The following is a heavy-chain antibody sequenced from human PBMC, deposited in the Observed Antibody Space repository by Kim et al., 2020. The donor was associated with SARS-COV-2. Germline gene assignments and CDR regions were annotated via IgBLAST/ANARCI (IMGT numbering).Heavy chain of an antibody. D-gene: IGHD6-19*01. Sequence: ASVKVSCKASGYTFTSYGISWVRQAPGQGLEWMGWISAYNGNTNYAQKLQGRVIMTTDTSTSTAYMELRSLRSDDTAVYYCARVGEIAVAGLGFDYWGQGTLVTVSS. J-gene: IGHJ4*02. V-gene: IGHV1-18*01. CDR1: GYTFTSYG. CDR2: ISAYNGNT. CDR3: ARVGEIAVAGLGFDY.